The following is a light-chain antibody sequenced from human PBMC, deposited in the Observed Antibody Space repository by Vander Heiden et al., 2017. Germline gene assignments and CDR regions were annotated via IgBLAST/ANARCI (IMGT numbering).Light chain of an antibody. CDR1: QSVLYSSNNKDY. CDR2: WAS. J-gene: IGKJ5*01. V-gene: IGKV4-1*01. CDR3: QQYYSTPIT. Sequence: DLVMTQSPDSLAVSLGERATMNCKSSQSVLYSSNNKDYLAWYQQKPGQPPKLLIYWASTRESGVPDRFSGSGSGTDFTLTISSLQAEDVAVYYCQQYYSTPITFGQGTRLEIK.